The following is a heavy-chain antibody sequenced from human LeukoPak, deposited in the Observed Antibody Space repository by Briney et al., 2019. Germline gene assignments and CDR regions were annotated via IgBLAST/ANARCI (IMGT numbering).Heavy chain of an antibody. V-gene: IGHV3-74*01. D-gene: IGHD3-22*01. CDR3: ARDNNYYDSGGYYHDY. CDR2: INSDGSST. Sequence: GGSLRLSCAASGFTFSRYWMHWVRQAPGKGLLWVSRINSDGSSTTYADSVKGRFTIYRDNAKNTLYLQMNSLRAEDTAVYYCARDNNYYDSGGYYHDYWGQGTLVTVSS. J-gene: IGHJ4*02. CDR1: GFTFSRYW.